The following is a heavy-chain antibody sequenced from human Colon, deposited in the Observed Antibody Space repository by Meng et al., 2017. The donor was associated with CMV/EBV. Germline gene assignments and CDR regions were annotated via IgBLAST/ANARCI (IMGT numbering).Heavy chain of an antibody. J-gene: IGHJ4*02. Sequence: QVQLQQWGAGLLRPSETLSLTCTVYGGSLSGYYWTWIRQPPGKWLEWIGEIHHSGSTFYNPSLNNRVSISVDTSKNQFSLNLRSVTAADTAVYYCSRGADPYKSGIYWGQGALVTVSS. V-gene: IGHV4-34*01. CDR2: IHHSGST. CDR3: SRGADPYKSGIY. D-gene: IGHD1-1*01. CDR1: GGSLSGYY.